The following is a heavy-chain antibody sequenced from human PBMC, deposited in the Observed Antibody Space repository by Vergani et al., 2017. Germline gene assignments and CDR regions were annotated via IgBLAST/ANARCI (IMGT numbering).Heavy chain of an antibody. J-gene: IGHJ4*02. CDR2: IFYSGTT. Sequence: QVQLQESGPGVVKPSQTLSLTCAVSGGSISSGDHCWTWIRQRPGKGLEWIGYIFYSGTTYDNPSLRSRLTISVDTSQNQFSLKLRSVTAADTAVYYCARGALGWLRQIDSWGQGTLVTVSS. D-gene: IGHD3-3*01. CDR3: ARGALGWLRQIDS. CDR1: GGSISSGDHC. V-gene: IGHV4-31*11.